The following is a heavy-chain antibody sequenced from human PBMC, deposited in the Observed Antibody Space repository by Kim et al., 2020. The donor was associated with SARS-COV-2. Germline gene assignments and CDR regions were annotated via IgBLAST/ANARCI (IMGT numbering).Heavy chain of an antibody. J-gene: IGHJ3*02. CDR1: GYTFTSYG. CDR3: ARALRFGELLFLSLDAFDI. Sequence: ASVKVSCKASGYTFTSYGISWVRQAPGQGLEWMGWISAYNGNTNYAQKLQGRVTMTTDTSTSTAYMELRSLRSDDTAVYYCARALRFGELLFLSLDAFDIWGQGTMVTVSS. V-gene: IGHV1-18*04. D-gene: IGHD3-10*01. CDR2: ISAYNGNT.